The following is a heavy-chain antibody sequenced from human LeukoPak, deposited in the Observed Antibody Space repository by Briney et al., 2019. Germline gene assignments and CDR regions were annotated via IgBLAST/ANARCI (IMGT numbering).Heavy chain of an antibody. CDR1: GFTFSSYA. Sequence: GGSLRLSCAASGFTFSSYAMSWVRQAPGKGLEWVSTISGSGGSTYYADSVKGRFTISRENAKNSLYLQMNSLRTEDTAVYYCARGAEGSDYWGQGTLVTVSS. CDR3: ARGAEGSDY. V-gene: IGHV3-23*01. J-gene: IGHJ4*02. CDR2: ISGSGGST.